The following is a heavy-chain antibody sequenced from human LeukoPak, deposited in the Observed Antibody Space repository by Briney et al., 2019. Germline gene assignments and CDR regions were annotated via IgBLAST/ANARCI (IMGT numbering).Heavy chain of an antibody. Sequence: PGGSLRLSCAASGFTFSSYSMNWVRQAPGKGLEWVAVIWYDGSNKYYADSVKGRFTISRDNSKNTLYLQMNSLRAGDTAVYHCASWDLGAYWGQGTLVTVSS. V-gene: IGHV3-33*08. D-gene: IGHD4/OR15-4a*01. CDR1: GFTFSSYS. J-gene: IGHJ4*02. CDR2: IWYDGSNK. CDR3: ASWDLGAY.